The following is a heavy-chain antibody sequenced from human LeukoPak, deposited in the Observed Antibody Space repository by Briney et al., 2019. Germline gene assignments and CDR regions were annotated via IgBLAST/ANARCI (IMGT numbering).Heavy chain of an antibody. J-gene: IGHJ3*02. Sequence: GGSLRLSCAASGFTFSDYYMSWVRQAPGKGLEWVSVIYSGGSTYYADSVKGRFTISRDNSENTLYLQMNSLRAEDTAVYYCARGSEPIAAFDIWGQGTMVTVSS. D-gene: IGHD2-21*01. CDR2: IYSGGST. CDR3: ARGSEPIAAFDI. V-gene: IGHV3-53*01. CDR1: GFTFSDYY.